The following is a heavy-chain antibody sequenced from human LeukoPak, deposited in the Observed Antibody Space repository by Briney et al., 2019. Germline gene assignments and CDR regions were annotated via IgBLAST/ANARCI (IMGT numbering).Heavy chain of an antibody. CDR2: ISGSGDNT. Sequence: PGGSLRLSCAASEFAFSSYAMNWVRQAPGKGLEWVSGISGSGDNTYYADSVKGRFTISRDNSKHTLYLHMSSLRADDTAIYFCAKDTPRGYNYGYFDYGGQGTLLTVSS. CDR3: AKDTPRGYNYGYFDY. CDR1: EFAFSSYA. V-gene: IGHV3-23*01. J-gene: IGHJ4*02. D-gene: IGHD5-18*01.